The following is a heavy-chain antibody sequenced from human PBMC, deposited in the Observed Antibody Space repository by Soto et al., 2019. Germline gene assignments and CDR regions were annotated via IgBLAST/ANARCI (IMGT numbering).Heavy chain of an antibody. J-gene: IGHJ6*02. V-gene: IGHV4-4*07. CDR2: FYTTGRA. Sequence: ASETLSLTCSVSGGSISSSYWNWIRQPAGKGLEWIGRFYTTGRASYNPSLKGRLTLSGDTSKNQFSLRLGSVTAADTAVYYCAKEGSPATDRGMDVWGQGTTVTVSS. CDR3: AKEGSPATDRGMDV. CDR1: GGSISSSY. D-gene: IGHD3-22*01.